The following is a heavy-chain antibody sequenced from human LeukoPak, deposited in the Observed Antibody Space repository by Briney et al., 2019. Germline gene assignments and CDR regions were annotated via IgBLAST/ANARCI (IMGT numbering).Heavy chain of an antibody. Sequence: GASAKVSCKASGYPFTSYAIHWVRQAPGQGLEWMGCVSAGDGNTKSSQSFQSRVTITRDTSANTAYMELSSLRSEDTAVYYCARAPSSGWYYDSWGQGTLVTVSS. CDR2: VSAGDGNT. D-gene: IGHD6-19*01. CDR1: GYPFTSYA. J-gene: IGHJ4*02. V-gene: IGHV1-3*01. CDR3: ARAPSSGWYYDS.